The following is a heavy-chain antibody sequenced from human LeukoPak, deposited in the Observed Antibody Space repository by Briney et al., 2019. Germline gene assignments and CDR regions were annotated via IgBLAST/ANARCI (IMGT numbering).Heavy chain of an antibody. CDR3: AREIFTYYHDSSDYYLRSKFDY. Sequence: PSETLSRTCTVSGGSISSYYWSWIRQPAGKGLEWIGRIYTSRSTNYNPSLKSRVTMSVDTSKNQFSLKLSSVTAADTAVYYCAREIFTYYHDSSDYYLRSKFDYWGQGTLVTVSS. CDR1: GGSISSYY. D-gene: IGHD3-22*01. V-gene: IGHV4-4*07. J-gene: IGHJ4*02. CDR2: IYTSRST.